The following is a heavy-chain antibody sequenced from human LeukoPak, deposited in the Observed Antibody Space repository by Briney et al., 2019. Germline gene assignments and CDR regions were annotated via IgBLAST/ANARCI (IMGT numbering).Heavy chain of an antibody. CDR3: ARINYYFDY. J-gene: IGHJ4*02. Sequence: SETLSLTCAVYGGSFSGYYWSWIRQPPGKGLEWIGEINHSGSTNYNPSLKSRVTISVDTSKNQFSLKLSSVTAADTAVYYCARINYYFDYWGQGTLVTVSS. D-gene: IGHD1-1*01. V-gene: IGHV4-34*01. CDR2: INHSGST. CDR1: GGSFSGYY.